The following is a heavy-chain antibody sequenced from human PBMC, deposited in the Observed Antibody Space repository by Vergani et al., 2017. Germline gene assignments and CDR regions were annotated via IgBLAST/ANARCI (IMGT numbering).Heavy chain of an antibody. Sequence: EVQLVESGGGLVQPGGSLRLSCAASGFTFSSYSMNWVRQAPGKGLEWVSSISSSSSYIYYADSVKGRFTISRDNAKNSLYLQMNSLRAEDTAVYYCARGGSGSPAFPTGNGMDVWGQGP. CDR2: ISSSSSYI. CDR3: ARGGSGSPAFPTGNGMDV. V-gene: IGHV3-21*01. CDR1: GFTFSSYS. J-gene: IGHJ6*02. D-gene: IGHD2-2*01.